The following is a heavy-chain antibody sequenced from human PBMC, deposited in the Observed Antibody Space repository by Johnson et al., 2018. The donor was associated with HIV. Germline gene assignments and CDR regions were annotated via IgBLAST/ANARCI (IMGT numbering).Heavy chain of an antibody. CDR2: IKQAGSEK. CDR1: GFTVSNAW. V-gene: IGHV3-7*01. Sequence: EQLVESGGGLVKPGGSLRLSCAASGFTVSNAWMSWVRQAPGKGLEWVANIKQAGSEKYDVDSVKGRFTISRDDAKNSLYLPMNSLSPEDTAVYYCAKDLQQPQRGEHALAQDAFDIWGQGTMVTVSS. J-gene: IGHJ3*02. D-gene: IGHD6-13*01. CDR3: AKDLQQPQRGEHALAQDAFDI.